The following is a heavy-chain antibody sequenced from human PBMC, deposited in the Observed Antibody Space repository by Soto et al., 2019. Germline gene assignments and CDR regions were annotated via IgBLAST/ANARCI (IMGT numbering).Heavy chain of an antibody. Sequence: SETLSLTCAVYGGSFSGYYWSWIRQPPGKGLEWIGEINHSGSTNYNPSLKSRVTISVDTSKNQFSLRAEDTAVYYCAKGGVGYYYGMDVWGQGTTVTVSS. CDR3: AKGGVGYYYGMDV. CDR2: INHSGST. D-gene: IGHD2-8*01. CDR1: GGSFSGYY. J-gene: IGHJ6*02. V-gene: IGHV4-34*01.